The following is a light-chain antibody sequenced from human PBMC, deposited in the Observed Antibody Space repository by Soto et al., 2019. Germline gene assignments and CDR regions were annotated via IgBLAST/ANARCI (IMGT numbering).Light chain of an antibody. Sequence: QSVLTQPASVSGSPGQSITISCTGTSSDVGGYKYVSWYQQHPGKAPKLMIYEVSNRPSGVSNRFSGSKSGNTASLTISGLQAEDEADYYCSSYTSSSTLVVFGGGTTLTFL. CDR1: SSDVGGYKY. J-gene: IGLJ2*01. CDR3: SSYTSSSTLVV. V-gene: IGLV2-14*01. CDR2: EVS.